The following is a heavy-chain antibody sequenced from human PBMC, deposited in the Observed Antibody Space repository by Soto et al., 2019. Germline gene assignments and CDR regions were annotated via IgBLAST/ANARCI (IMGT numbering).Heavy chain of an antibody. CDR3: ARVEAPLIHSDHYYYGMDV. V-gene: IGHV3-33*08. Sequence: QVQLLESRGGVVQPGRSLRLFCAASGFSFWTYAFLWVRQAPGKGLQWVAVIWYDGTNAYYADSVKGRFTISRDNSKDTLYLEMNNLRAEDTAVYYCARVEAPLIHSDHYYYGMDVWGQGTTVTV. D-gene: IGHD5-18*01. CDR2: IWYDGTNA. CDR1: GFSFWTYA. J-gene: IGHJ6*02.